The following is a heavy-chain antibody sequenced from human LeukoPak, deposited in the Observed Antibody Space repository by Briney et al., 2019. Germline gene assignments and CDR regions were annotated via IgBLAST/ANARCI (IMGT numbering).Heavy chain of an antibody. CDR3: AREQPGQGDY. CDR2: ISAYNGNT. D-gene: IGHD1-14*01. Sequence: ASVKVSCKASGGTFSSYAISWVRQAPGQGLEWMGWISAYNGNTNYAQKLQDRVTMTTDTSTSTAYMELRSLSSDDTAVYYCAREQPGQGDYWGQGTLVTVSS. CDR1: GGTFSSYA. J-gene: IGHJ4*02. V-gene: IGHV1-18*01.